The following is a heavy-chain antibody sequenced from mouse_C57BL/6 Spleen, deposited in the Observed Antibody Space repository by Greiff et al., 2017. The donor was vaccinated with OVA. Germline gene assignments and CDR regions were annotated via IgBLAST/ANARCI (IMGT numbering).Heavy chain of an antibody. CDR1: GFNIKDYY. CDR3: ARSYYGSSYTY. Sequence: VQLKESGAELVKPGASVKLSCTASGFNIKDYYMHWVKQRTEQGLEWIGRIDPEDGETKYAPQFQGKATITADTSSNTAYLQLSSLTSEDTAVDYCARSYYGSSYTYWGQGTTLTVSS. CDR2: IDPEDGET. J-gene: IGHJ2*01. V-gene: IGHV14-2*01. D-gene: IGHD1-1*01.